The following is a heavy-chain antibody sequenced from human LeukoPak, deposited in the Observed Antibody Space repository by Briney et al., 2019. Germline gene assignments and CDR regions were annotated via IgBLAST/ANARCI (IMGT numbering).Heavy chain of an antibody. CDR3: ARLWDSTGLYFYYYMDV. CDR2: YHNGNS. V-gene: IGHV4-39*01. D-gene: IGHD6-25*01. Sequence: PSETLSLTCIVSGVSIRSDTYYWGWIRPPPGKGLEWIGNYHNGNSYYNPSLKSRVTISEDTSGNQFSLRVTSVTAADTAVYYCARLWDSTGLYFYYYMDVWGEGTTVTVSS. CDR1: GVSIRSDTYY. J-gene: IGHJ6*03.